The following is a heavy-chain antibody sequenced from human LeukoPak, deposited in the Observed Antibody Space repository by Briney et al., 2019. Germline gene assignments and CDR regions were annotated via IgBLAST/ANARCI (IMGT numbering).Heavy chain of an antibody. CDR2: INPNSGGT. D-gene: IGHD4-11*01. Sequence: ASVKVSCKASGYTFTGYDIYWVRQAPGQGLEWMGWINPNSGGTDYTQKFQGRVTMTRDTSISTAYMELSRLRSDDTAVYYCARDYSRCFDFWGQGTLVTVSS. CDR1: GYTFTGYD. V-gene: IGHV1-2*02. CDR3: ARDYSRCFDF. J-gene: IGHJ4*02.